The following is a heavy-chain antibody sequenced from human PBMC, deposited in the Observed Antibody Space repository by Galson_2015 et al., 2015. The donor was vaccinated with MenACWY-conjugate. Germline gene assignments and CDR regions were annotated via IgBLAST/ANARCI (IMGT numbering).Heavy chain of an antibody. V-gene: IGHV3-7*03. CDR1: GFTFSNYW. CDR3: AREDFYRCDY. J-gene: IGHJ4*02. CDR2: IKEDGTDK. Sequence: SLRLSCAASGFTFSNYWMTWVRQAPGTGLEWLTKIKEDGTDKYYVDSVRGRFTISRDNAKNSLYLQMNSLRDDDTAVYYCAREDFYRCDYWGQGTLVTVSS. D-gene: IGHD2/OR15-2a*01.